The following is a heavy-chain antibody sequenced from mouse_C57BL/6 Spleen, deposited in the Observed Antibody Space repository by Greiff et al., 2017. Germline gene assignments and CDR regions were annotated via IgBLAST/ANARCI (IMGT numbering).Heavy chain of an antibody. CDR2: IWSGGST. J-gene: IGHJ2*01. V-gene: IGHV2-2*01. CDR3: ARGNERDYFDY. CDR1: GFSLTSYG. Sequence: VKLVESGPGLVQPSQSLSITCTVSGFSLTSYGVHWVRQSPGKGLEWLGVIWSGGSTDYNAAFISRLSISKDNSQSQVFFKMNSLQSDDTAIYYCARGNERDYFDYWGQGTTLTVSS. D-gene: IGHD2-1*01.